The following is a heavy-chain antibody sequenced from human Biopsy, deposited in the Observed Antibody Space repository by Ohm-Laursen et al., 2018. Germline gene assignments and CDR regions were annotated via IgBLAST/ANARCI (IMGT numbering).Heavy chain of an antibody. V-gene: IGHV4-34*01. D-gene: IGHD2-2*01. CDR3: ASVAGPRTDYYYSNMDV. CDR1: GKTFSDYQ. Sequence: SDTLSLTCAVFGKTFSDYQWSWIRQPPGKGLEWIGQINQAGTTNYNPSLAGRVSISLDTSKIHLAPKLSSVTAADTAVYYCASVAGPRTDYYYSNMDVWGRGTTVTVSS. J-gene: IGHJ6*02. CDR2: INQAGTT.